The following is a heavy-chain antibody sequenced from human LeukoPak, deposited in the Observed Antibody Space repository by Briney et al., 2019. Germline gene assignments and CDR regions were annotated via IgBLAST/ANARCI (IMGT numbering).Heavy chain of an antibody. V-gene: IGHV3-23*01. D-gene: IGHD3-10*01. Sequence: PGGSLRLSCAASGLTFSNYAMSWVRQAPGQGLEWVSGISGGGSSTYYADSVKGRFTISRDNSKNTLYLQMNSLRAEDTAVYYCAKDSGVNAYYFDYWGQGTLVTVSS. CDR3: AKDSGVNAYYFDY. J-gene: IGHJ4*02. CDR1: GLTFSNYA. CDR2: ISGGGSST.